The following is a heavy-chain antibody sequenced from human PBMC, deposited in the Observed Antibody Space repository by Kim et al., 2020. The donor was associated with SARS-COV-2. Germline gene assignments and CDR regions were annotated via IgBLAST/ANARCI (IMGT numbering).Heavy chain of an antibody. J-gene: IGHJ4*02. V-gene: IGHV3-33*01. CDR1: GFTFSSYG. CDR2: IWYDGSNK. Sequence: GGSLRLSCAASGFTFSSYGMHWVRQAPGQGLEWVAVIWYDGSNKYYADSVKGRFTIFRDNSKNTLYLQMNSLRAEDTAVYYCARDGERDCSGGSCYGDYWGQGTLVTVSS. D-gene: IGHD2-15*01. CDR3: ARDGERDCSGGSCYGDY.